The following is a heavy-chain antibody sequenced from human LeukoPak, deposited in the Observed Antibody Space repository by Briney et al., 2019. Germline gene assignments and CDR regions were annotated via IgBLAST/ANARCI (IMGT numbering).Heavy chain of an antibody. Sequence: ASVKVSCKASGYTFTSYDINWVRQATGQGLEWMGWMNPNSGNTGYAQKFQGRVTTTRNTSISTAYMELSSLRSEDTAVYYCARSRIAVAVGWFDPWGQGTLVTVSS. J-gene: IGHJ5*02. CDR3: ARSRIAVAVGWFDP. V-gene: IGHV1-8*01. CDR2: MNPNSGNT. D-gene: IGHD6-19*01. CDR1: GYTFTSYD.